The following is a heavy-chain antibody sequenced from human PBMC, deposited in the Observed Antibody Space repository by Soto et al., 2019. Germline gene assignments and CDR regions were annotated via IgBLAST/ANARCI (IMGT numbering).Heavy chain of an antibody. J-gene: IGHJ5*02. V-gene: IGHV3-11*01. Sequence: GGSLRLSCAASGFTFSDYYMSWIRQAPGKGLEWFSYISSSGSTIYYADSVKGRFTISRDNAKNSLYLQMNSLRAEDTAVYYCARDFYDYIWGSYRSHNWFDPWGQGTLVTVSS. CDR1: GFTFSDYY. D-gene: IGHD3-16*02. CDR2: ISSSGSTI. CDR3: ARDFYDYIWGSYRSHNWFDP.